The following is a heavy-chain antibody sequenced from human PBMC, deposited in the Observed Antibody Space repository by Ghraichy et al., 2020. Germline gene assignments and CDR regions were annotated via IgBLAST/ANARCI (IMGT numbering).Heavy chain of an antibody. J-gene: IGHJ6*02. CDR1: GGSISSYY. D-gene: IGHD3-10*01. Sequence: SETLSLTCTVSGGSISSYYWSWIRQPAGKGLEWIGRIYTSGSTNYNPSLKSRVTMSVDTSKNQFSLKLSSVTAADTAVYYCARDRPLLWFGESSGMDVWGQGTTVTVSS. V-gene: IGHV4-4*07. CDR2: IYTSGST. CDR3: ARDRPLLWFGESSGMDV.